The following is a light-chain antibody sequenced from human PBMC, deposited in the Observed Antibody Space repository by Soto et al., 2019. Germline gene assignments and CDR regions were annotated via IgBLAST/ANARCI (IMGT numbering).Light chain of an antibody. V-gene: IGLV1-51*02. Sequence: QSVLTQPPSVSAAPGQTVTISCSGGSSNIENNYVSWYQHFPGTAPKLLILEDNNRPSGIPDRFSGSKSGTSSTLGITRLQTGAEADDYCGPWDGNLSAVVFGGGTKVTV. J-gene: IGLJ2*01. CDR2: EDN. CDR1: SSNIENNY. CDR3: GPWDGNLSAVV.